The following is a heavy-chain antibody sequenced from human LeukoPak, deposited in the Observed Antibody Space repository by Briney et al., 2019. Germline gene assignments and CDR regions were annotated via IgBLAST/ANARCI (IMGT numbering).Heavy chain of an antibody. CDR3: ARGRVPSGY. D-gene: IGHD3-10*01. CDR1: EFTFSTYW. CDR2: VKQDGSEK. J-gene: IGHJ4*02. Sequence: PGGSRRLSCAASEFTFSTYWMSWVRQAPGKGLEWVATVKQDGSEKYYMDSVKGRFTISRDNAKNSLYLQMNSLRTEDTAVYYCARGRVPSGYWGQGTLVTVSS. V-gene: IGHV3-7*01.